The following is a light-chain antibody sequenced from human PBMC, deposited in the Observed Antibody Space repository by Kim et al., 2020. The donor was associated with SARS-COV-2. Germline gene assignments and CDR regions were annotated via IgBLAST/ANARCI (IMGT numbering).Light chain of an antibody. V-gene: IGKV2-30*01. Sequence: DVIMTQSPLSLLVTLGQPASISCRSSQSLVFSDGKTYLNWFHQRPGQSPRRLIYNVSNRDSGVPDRFSGSGSGTDFTLKISRVEAEDVGVYYCMYGTHWPPSFTFGGGTKVDIK. J-gene: IGKJ4*01. CDR3: MYGTHWPPSFT. CDR1: QSLVFSDGKTY. CDR2: NVS.